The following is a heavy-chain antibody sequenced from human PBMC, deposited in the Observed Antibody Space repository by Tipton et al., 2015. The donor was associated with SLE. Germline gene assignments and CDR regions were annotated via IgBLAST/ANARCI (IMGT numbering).Heavy chain of an antibody. CDR1: GGSITGGSFY. V-gene: IGHV4-61*02. CDR2: TSTSGST. CDR3: ARDPSWGRLDY. D-gene: IGHD3-16*01. Sequence: TLSLTCTVSGGSITGGSFYWSWIRQPAGKGLEWIGRTSTSGSTNYNPSLKSRVTISVDTSKNQFSLKLSSVTAADTAVYYCARDPSWGRLDYWGQGALVTVSS. J-gene: IGHJ4*02.